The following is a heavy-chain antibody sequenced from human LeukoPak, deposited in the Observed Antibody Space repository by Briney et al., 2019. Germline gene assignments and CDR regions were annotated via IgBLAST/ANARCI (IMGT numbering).Heavy chain of an antibody. CDR2: IWYDGSNK. D-gene: IGHD1-1*01. CDR3: ARVVAPGGNVDSYGMDV. J-gene: IGHJ6*02. Sequence: GRSLRLSCAASGFTFSSYGMHWVRQASGKGLEWVAVIWYDGSNKNHADSVKGRFTISRDNSKNTLYLQMNSLRAEDTAVYYCARVVAPGGNVDSYGMDVWGQGTTVTVSS. CDR1: GFTFSSYG. V-gene: IGHV3-33*01.